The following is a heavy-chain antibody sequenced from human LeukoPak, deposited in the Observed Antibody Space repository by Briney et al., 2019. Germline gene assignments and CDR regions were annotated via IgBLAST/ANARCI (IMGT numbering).Heavy chain of an antibody. D-gene: IGHD2-15*01. CDR3: ARAPEYCSGGSCVSYYYYGMDV. Sequence: GGSLRLSCAASGFTVSSNYMSWVRQAPGKGLECVSVIYSGGSTYYADSVKGRFTISRDNSKNTLYLQMNSLRAEDTAVYYCARAPEYCSGGSCVSYYYYGMDVWGQGTTVTVSS. J-gene: IGHJ6*02. CDR2: IYSGGST. V-gene: IGHV3-53*01. CDR1: GFTVSSNY.